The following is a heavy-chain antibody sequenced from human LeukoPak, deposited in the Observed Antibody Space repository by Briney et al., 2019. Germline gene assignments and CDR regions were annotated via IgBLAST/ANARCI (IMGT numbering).Heavy chain of an antibody. CDR2: ITPFNGNT. J-gene: IGHJ3*02. V-gene: IGHV1-45*02. D-gene: IGHD3-22*01. CDR1: GYTFTYRY. Sequence: GASVKVSCKASGYTFTYRYPHWVRQAPGQALEWMGWITPFNGNTNYAQKFQDRVTITRDRSMSTAYMELSSLRSEDTAMYYCARTAYHYYDSSGYWPDAFDIWGQGTMVTVSS. CDR3: ARTAYHYYDSSGYWPDAFDI.